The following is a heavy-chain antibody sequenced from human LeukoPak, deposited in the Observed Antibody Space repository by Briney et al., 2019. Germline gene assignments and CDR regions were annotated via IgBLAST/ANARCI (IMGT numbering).Heavy chain of an antibody. CDR2: ISYDGSNK. D-gene: IGHD6-19*01. Sequence: PGGSLRLSCAASGFTFSSYGMHWVRQAPGKGLEWVAVISYDGSNKYYADSVKGRFTISRDNSKNTLYLQMNSLRAEDTAVYYCAKEGYSSEHYFDYWGQGTLVTVSS. V-gene: IGHV3-30*18. CDR3: AKEGYSSEHYFDY. CDR1: GFTFSSYG. J-gene: IGHJ4*02.